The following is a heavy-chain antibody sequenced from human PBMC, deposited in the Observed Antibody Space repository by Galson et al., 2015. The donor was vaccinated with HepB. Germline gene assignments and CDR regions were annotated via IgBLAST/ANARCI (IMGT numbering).Heavy chain of an antibody. Sequence: SVKVSCKASGYTFTSYGISWVRQAPGQGLEWMGWISAYNGNTNYAQKLQGRVTMTTDTSTSTAYMELRSLRSDDTGVYYCARVPRPIGSNPIVVVVAATHKWSNWFDPWGQGTLVTVSS. CDR3: ARVPRPIGSNPIVVVVAATHKWSNWFDP. D-gene: IGHD2-15*01. V-gene: IGHV1-18*01. CDR2: ISAYNGNT. CDR1: GYTFTSYG. J-gene: IGHJ5*02.